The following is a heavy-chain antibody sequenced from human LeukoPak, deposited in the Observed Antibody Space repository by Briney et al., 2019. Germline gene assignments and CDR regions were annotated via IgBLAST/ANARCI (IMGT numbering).Heavy chain of an antibody. CDR3: ASLGGYQNGNFDY. CDR1: GYSISSGNH. D-gene: IGHD2-2*01. Sequence: PSETLSLTCAVSGYSISSGNHWGWIRQPPDKGLEWIGSIFPSGTTYYNPSLKSRVTISIYTSKNQLSLKLISVTAADTAVYYCASLGGYQNGNFDYWGQGTLVTVSS. J-gene: IGHJ4*02. V-gene: IGHV4-38-2*01. CDR2: IFPSGTT.